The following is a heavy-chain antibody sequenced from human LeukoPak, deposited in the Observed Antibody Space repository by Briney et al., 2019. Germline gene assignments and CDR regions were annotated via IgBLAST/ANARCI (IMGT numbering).Heavy chain of an antibody. V-gene: IGHV1-2*02. CDR3: ARGRGVGATSGFDP. CDR1: GYTFTGYY. Sequence: ASVKASCKASGYTFTGYYMHWVRQAPGQGLEWRGWINPNSGGTNYAQKFQGRVTMTRDTSISTAYMELSRLRSDDTAVYYCARGRGVGATSGFDPWGQGTLVTVSS. D-gene: IGHD1-26*01. J-gene: IGHJ5*02. CDR2: INPNSGGT.